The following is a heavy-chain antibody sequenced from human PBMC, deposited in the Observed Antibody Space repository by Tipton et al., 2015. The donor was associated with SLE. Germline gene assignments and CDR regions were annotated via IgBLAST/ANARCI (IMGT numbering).Heavy chain of an antibody. V-gene: IGHV4-59*11. CDR2: MHNSGDS. CDR3: ARVIEAPGDFPYFDY. D-gene: IGHD7-27*01. CDR1: GISISTHY. J-gene: IGHJ4*02. Sequence: TLSLTCKVSGISISTHYWSWIRQPPGKGLEWIGQMHNSGDSTYNPSLKSRVTMSVDTSKNHFSLKLTSVIAADTAVYYCARVIEAPGDFPYFDYWGQGILVTVSS.